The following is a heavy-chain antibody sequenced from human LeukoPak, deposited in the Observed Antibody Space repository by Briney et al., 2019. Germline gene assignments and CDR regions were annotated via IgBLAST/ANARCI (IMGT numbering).Heavy chain of an antibody. V-gene: IGHV4-34*01. J-gene: IGHJ6*02. CDR2: INHSGST. D-gene: IGHD4-4*01. CDR1: GGSFSGYY. Sequence: SETLSLTCAVYGGSFSGYYWSWIRQPPGKGLEWIGEINHSGSTNYNPSLKSRVTISVDTSKNQFSLKLSSVTAADTAVYYCARGNSNYGSMDVWGQGTTVTVSS. CDR3: ARGNSNYGSMDV.